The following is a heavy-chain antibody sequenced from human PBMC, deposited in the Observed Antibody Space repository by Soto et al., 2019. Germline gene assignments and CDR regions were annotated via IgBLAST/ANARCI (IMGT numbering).Heavy chain of an antibody. CDR2: IWNDGRIK. CDR3: ASEVGYNWNDHRYDAVDM. Sequence: QVQLVESGGGVVQPGTSLRLSCAATGFTFSSDVMHWVRQAPGKGLQRVAVIWNDGRIKQYADSVKSRFTISRDNSKNTLYLQMNSLRAEDTAVYYCASEVGYNWNDHRYDAVDMWGQGTMVTVSS. J-gene: IGHJ3*02. CDR1: GFTFSSDV. D-gene: IGHD1-1*01. V-gene: IGHV3-33*01.